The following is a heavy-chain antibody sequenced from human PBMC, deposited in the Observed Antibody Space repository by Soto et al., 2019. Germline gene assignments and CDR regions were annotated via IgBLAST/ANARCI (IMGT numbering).Heavy chain of an antibody. J-gene: IGHJ6*02. CDR3: ARSYGYYYYYGMDV. CDR1: GFTFSSYS. CDR2: ISSSSSTI. Sequence: EVQLVESGGGLVQPGGSLRLSCAASGFTFSSYSMNWVRQAPGKGLEWVSYISSSSSTINYADSVKGRFTISRDNAKNSLYLQMNSLRDEDTAVYYCARSYGYYYYYGMDVWGQGTTVTVSS. D-gene: IGHD3-16*01. V-gene: IGHV3-48*02.